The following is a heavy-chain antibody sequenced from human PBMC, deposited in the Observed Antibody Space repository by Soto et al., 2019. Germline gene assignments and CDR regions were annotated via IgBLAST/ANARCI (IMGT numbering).Heavy chain of an antibody. D-gene: IGHD3-10*01. V-gene: IGHV4-39*01. Sequence: SETLSLTCTVSGGSISSSSYYWGWIRQPPGKGLEWIGSIYYSGSTYYNPSLKSRVTISVDTSKNQFSLKLSSVTAADTAVYYCAGPRGDGYNYYYYSGMDVWGQGTTVTVSS. J-gene: IGHJ6*02. CDR1: GGSISSSSYY. CDR2: IYYSGST. CDR3: AGPRGDGYNYYYYSGMDV.